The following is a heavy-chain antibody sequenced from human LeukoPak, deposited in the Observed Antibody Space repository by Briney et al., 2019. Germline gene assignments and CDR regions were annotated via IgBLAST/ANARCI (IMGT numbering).Heavy chain of an antibody. CDR1: GFTFSSYA. CDR2: ISGSGGST. Sequence: PGGSLRLSCAASGFTFSSYAMSWVRQAPGEGLEWVSAISGSGGSTYYADSVKGRFTISRDNSKDTLYLQMNGLRAEDTAVYFCAKQSAGSAAWYSLHYDFWGQGTLVTVSS. CDR3: AKQSAGSAAWYSLHYDF. D-gene: IGHD6-13*01. V-gene: IGHV3-23*01. J-gene: IGHJ4*02.